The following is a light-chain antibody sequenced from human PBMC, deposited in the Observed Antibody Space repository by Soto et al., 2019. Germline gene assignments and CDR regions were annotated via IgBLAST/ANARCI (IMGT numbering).Light chain of an antibody. CDR2: GAS. CDR3: QQYGSSPFT. J-gene: IGKJ3*01. Sequence: DIVLTQSPGTLSLSPGERATLSCRASQTVSSNNLAWYQQKRGQAPRLLIYGASSRAAAIPDRVRGSGSGTDFTLIISSLAPEDFAVYYCQQYGSSPFTCGPGTAVDIK. CDR1: QTVSSNN. V-gene: IGKV3-20*01.